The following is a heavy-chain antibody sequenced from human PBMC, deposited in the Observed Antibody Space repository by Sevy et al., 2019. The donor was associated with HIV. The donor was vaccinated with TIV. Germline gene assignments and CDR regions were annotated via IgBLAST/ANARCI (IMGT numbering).Heavy chain of an antibody. D-gene: IGHD6-19*01. CDR1: GFTFSSYS. J-gene: IGHJ4*02. CDR3: AALPVAGNDPLDY. V-gene: IGHV3-21*01. Sequence: GGYLRLSCAASGFTFSSYSMNCVRQAPGKGLERVSSISSSSSYIYYADSVKGRFTISRDNAKNSLYLQMNSLIAEDPAVYYSAALPVAGNDPLDYWGQGTLVSVSS. CDR2: ISSSSSYI.